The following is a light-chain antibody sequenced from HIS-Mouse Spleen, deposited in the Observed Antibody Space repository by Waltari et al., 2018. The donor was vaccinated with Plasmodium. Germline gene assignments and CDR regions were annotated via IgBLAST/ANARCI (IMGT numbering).Light chain of an antibody. J-gene: IGKJ4*01. CDR3: QQSYSTPQLT. CDR2: SAS. V-gene: IGKV1-39*01. Sequence: DIQMTQSPSSLSASVGDSVTITCRASQSISSYLNWYQQKPGKAPKLLIYSASSLQSGVPSRFSGSGSVTDVTLTISSLQPEDFATYYCQQSYSTPQLTFGGGTKVEIK. CDR1: QSISSY.